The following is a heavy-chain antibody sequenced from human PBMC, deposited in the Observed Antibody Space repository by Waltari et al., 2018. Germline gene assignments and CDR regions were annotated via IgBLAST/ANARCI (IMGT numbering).Heavy chain of an antibody. CDR2: LDPEDGQA. J-gene: IGHJ3*01. CDR1: GDTFTDNY. Sequence: EVQLLQSGAEVKKPGTPVKISCKVSGDTFTDNYIHWIQQAPGKGLQGMGLLDPEDGQAVYAEKFQGRVTRTADTSIHTAYMELTSLTSEDTAFYYCAAALGGGISASRPFHFWGQGTMITVSS. V-gene: IGHV1-69-2*01. CDR3: AAALGGGISASRPFHF. D-gene: IGHD3-10*01.